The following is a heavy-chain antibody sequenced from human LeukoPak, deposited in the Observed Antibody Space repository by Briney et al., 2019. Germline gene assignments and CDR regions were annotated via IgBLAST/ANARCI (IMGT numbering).Heavy chain of an antibody. V-gene: IGHV1-69*13. D-gene: IGHD3-10*01. Sequence: ASVKVSCKASGYTFTSYGISWVRQAPGQGLEWMGGIIPIFGTANYAQKFQGRVTITADESTSTAYMELSSLRSEDTAVYYCARDYRGSGSLTTFDSWGQGTLVTVSS. CDR2: IIPIFGTA. J-gene: IGHJ4*02. CDR3: ARDYRGSGSLTTFDS. CDR1: GYTFTSYG.